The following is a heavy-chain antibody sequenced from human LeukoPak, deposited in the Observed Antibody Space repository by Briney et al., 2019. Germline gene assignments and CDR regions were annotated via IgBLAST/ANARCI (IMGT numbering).Heavy chain of an antibody. V-gene: IGHV3-48*03. CDR1: GFTFSSYE. CDR3: ARERPYSGSWYSPLVYYMDV. CDR2: ISSSGSTI. Sequence: GGSLRLSCAASGFTFSSYEMNWVRQAPGKGLEWVSYISSSGSTIYYADSVKGRFTISRDNAKNSLYLQMNSLRAEDTAVYYCARERPYSGSWYSPLVYYMDVWGKGTTVTISS. D-gene: IGHD6-13*01. J-gene: IGHJ6*03.